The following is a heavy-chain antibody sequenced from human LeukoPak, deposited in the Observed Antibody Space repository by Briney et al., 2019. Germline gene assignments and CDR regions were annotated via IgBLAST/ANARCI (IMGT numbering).Heavy chain of an antibody. Sequence: PSETLSLTCAVYGGSLSDYYWSWIRQPPGKGLEWIGYIWYSGFTYYNPSLKSRVTISVDRSKDQFFLKLSSVTAADTAMYYCARVRDWFDPWGQGTLVTVSS. CDR1: GGSLSDYY. V-gene: IGHV4-34*01. CDR3: ARVRDWFDP. CDR2: IWYSGFT. J-gene: IGHJ5*02. D-gene: IGHD4/OR15-4a*01.